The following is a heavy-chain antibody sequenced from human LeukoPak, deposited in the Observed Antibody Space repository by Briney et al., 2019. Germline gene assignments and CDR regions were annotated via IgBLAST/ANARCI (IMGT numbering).Heavy chain of an antibody. CDR3: AKDRGDTSFDY. CDR1: GFTFSDTW. V-gene: IGHV3-74*01. Sequence: GGSLRLSCAASGFTFSDTWMHWVRQAPGEGLVWVSRIRSDGSDTRYAESVKGRFTISRDNAKNTLYLQMNSLRAEDTAVYYCAKDRGDTSFDYWGQGTLVTVSS. J-gene: IGHJ4*02. CDR2: IRSDGSDT. D-gene: IGHD3-10*01.